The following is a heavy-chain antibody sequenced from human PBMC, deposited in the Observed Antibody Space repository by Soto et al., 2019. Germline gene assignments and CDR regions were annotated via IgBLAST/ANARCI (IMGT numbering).Heavy chain of an antibody. CDR2: ISSNGVGT. V-gene: IGHV3-64*01. Sequence: GGSLRLSCAASGFTLSGYAMDWVRQAPGKGLEYVSGISSNGVGTYYANSVQGRFTISRDNSKNTVYLQMGSLRPEDMAVYYCAGRVRPDFYYMDVWGKGSTVTGSS. CDR1: GFTLSGYA. CDR3: AGRVRPDFYYMDV. D-gene: IGHD3-10*02. J-gene: IGHJ6*03.